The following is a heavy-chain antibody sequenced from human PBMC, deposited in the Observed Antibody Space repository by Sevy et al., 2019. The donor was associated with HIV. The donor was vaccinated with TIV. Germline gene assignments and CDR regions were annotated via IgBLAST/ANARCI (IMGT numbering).Heavy chain of an antibody. Sequence: SETLSLTCAVYGGSFSGYSWNWIRQSPERGLEWIGEITHSGNTNYISSLKSRVTISKATSNNQFSLKLNSVSAADTAVYYCARGKDVSATFDIWGRGTGVTVS. J-gene: IGHJ3*02. CDR3: ARGKDVSATFDI. CDR2: ITHSGNT. V-gene: IGHV4-34*01. CDR1: GGSFSGYS.